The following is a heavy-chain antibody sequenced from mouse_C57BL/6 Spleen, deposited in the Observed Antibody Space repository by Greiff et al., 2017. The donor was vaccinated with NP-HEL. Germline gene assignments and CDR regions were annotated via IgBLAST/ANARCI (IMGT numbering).Heavy chain of an antibody. Sequence: EVKVVESGGGLVKPGGSLKLSCAASGFTFSSYAMSWVRQTPEKRLEWVATISDGGSYTYYPDNVKGRFTISRDNAKNNLYLQMSHLKSEDTAMYYCARDDWDGDFDVWGTGTTVTVSS. CDR1: GFTFSSYA. V-gene: IGHV5-4*01. J-gene: IGHJ1*03. CDR2: ISDGGSYT. D-gene: IGHD4-1*01. CDR3: ARDDWDGDFDV.